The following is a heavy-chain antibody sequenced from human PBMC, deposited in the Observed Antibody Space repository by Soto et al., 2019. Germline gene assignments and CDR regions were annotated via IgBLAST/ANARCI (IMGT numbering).Heavy chain of an antibody. CDR2: IYYSGST. CDR1: GGSISSYY. CDR3: ARHLGGYYAYYYYYMDG. V-gene: IGHV4-59*08. D-gene: IGHD3-3*01. J-gene: IGHJ6*03. Sequence: SETLSLTCTVSGGSISSYYWSWIRQPPGKGLEWIGYIYYSGSTNYNPSLKSRVTISVDTSKNQFSLKLSSVTAADTAVYYCARHLGGYYAYYYYYMDGWGKGTTVTVSS.